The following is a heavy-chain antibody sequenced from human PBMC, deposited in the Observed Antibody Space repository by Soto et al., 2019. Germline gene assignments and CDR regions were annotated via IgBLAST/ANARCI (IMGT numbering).Heavy chain of an antibody. D-gene: IGHD3-3*01. J-gene: IGHJ6*02. V-gene: IGHV1-2*04. CDR3: ARDMETYYYYGMDV. CDR1: GYTFTGYY. CDR2: INPNSGGT. Sequence: QVQLVQSGAEVKKPGASVKVSCNASGYTFTGYYMHWVRQAPGQGLEWMGWINPNSGGTNYAQKFQGWVTMTRDTSISTAYMELSRLRSDDTAVYYCARDMETYYYYGMDVWGQGTTVTVSS.